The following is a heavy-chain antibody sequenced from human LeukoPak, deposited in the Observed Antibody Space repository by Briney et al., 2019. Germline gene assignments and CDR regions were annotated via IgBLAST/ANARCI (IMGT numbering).Heavy chain of an antibody. CDR1: GFTFDNYG. Sequence: GGSLRLSCAASGFTFDNYGIGWVRQAPGKGLEWFSGTSGSGGRTYYADSVKGRFTISRDNSKNTLFLQLNSLGVEDTATYYCAIPTCSGSGYCSTSDPFHTWGQGTMVTVSS. CDR2: TSGSGGRT. V-gene: IGHV3-23*01. D-gene: IGHD2-2*03. CDR3: AIPTCSGSGYCSTSDPFHT. J-gene: IGHJ3*02.